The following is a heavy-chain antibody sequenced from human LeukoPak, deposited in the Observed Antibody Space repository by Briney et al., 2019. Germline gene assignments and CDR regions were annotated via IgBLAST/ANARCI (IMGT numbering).Heavy chain of an antibody. J-gene: IGHJ5*02. CDR1: GGSISSYY. CDR2: IYYSGST. V-gene: IGHV4-59*08. CDR3: ARHPAGDFASGYVVGNWFDP. D-gene: IGHD3-3*01. Sequence: SETLSLTCTVSGGSISSYYWSWIRQPPGKGLEWIGYIYYSGSTNYNPSLKSRVTISVDTSKNQFSLKLSSVTAADTAVYYCARHPAGDFASGYVVGNWFDPWGQGTLVTVSS.